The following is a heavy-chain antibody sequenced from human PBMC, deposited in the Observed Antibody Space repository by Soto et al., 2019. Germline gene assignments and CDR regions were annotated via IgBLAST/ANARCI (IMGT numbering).Heavy chain of an antibody. CDR1: GFTFSTYA. D-gene: IGHD3-10*01. V-gene: IGHV3-23*01. J-gene: IGHJ4*02. CDR2: ISDSGGRT. Sequence: PGGSLRLSCAASGFTFSTYATSWVRQAPGKGLEWVSTISDSGGRTYYTASVKGRFTISRDNSKNTLFLLMNSLSAEDTALYYCAKFHGSGTYYNFPDYWGQGTLVTVSS. CDR3: AKFHGSGTYYNFPDY.